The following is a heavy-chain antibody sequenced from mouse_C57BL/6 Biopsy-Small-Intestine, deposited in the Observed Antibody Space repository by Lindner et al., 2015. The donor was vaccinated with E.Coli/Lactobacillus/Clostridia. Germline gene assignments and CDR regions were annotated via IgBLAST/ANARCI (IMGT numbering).Heavy chain of an antibody. J-gene: IGHJ2*01. CDR3: ARRPGTSYFDY. V-gene: IGHV5-17*01. CDR1: GFTFSDYG. Sequence: VQLQESGGGLVKPGGSLKLSCAASGFTFSDYGMHWVRQAPEKGLEWAAYISSGSSTIYYADTVKGRFTISRDNAKNTLFLQMTSLRSEDTAMYYCARRPGTSYFDYWGQGTTLTVSS. CDR2: ISSGSSTI. D-gene: IGHD4-1*01.